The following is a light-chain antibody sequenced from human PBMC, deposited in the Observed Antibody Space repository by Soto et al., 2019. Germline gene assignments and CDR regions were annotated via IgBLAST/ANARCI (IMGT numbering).Light chain of an antibody. V-gene: IGLV2-14*01. CDR1: SSDVGGYNY. Sequence: QSALTQPASVSGSPGQSITMSCTGTSSDVGGYNYVSWYQQHPGKAPKLMIYEVTNRPSGVSDRFSGSKSGNTASLTISGLQAEDEADYYRSSYTTTSTLVFGGGTKLTVL. CDR2: EVT. J-gene: IGLJ3*02. CDR3: SSYTTTSTLV.